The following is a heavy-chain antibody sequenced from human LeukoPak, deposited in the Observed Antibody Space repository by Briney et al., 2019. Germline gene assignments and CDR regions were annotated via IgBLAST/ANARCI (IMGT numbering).Heavy chain of an antibody. J-gene: IGHJ4*02. Sequence: GGSLRLSCAASGFTFSSYAMNWVRQAPGKGLEWVAGISSGDRTFHAESVKGRFTISRDKSKDTLYLQMNSLRAEDTAVYFCASFHYYGSGAYYLSYWGQGTLVTVSS. CDR1: GFTFSSYA. CDR2: ISSGDRT. D-gene: IGHD3-10*01. V-gene: IGHV3-23*01. CDR3: ASFHYYGSGAYYLSY.